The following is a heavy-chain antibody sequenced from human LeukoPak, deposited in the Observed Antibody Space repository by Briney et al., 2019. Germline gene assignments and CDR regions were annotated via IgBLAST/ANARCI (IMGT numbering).Heavy chain of an antibody. V-gene: IGHV4-34*01. CDR3: ARNSSVGATTKGFDY. J-gene: IGHJ4*02. D-gene: IGHD1-26*01. Sequence: SETLSLTCAVYGGSFSGYYWSWIRQPPGKGLEWIGEINHSGSTNYNPSLKSRVTISVDTSKNQFSLKLSSVTAADTAVYYCARNSSVGATTKGFDYWGQGTLVTVSS. CDR1: GGSFSGYY. CDR2: INHSGST.